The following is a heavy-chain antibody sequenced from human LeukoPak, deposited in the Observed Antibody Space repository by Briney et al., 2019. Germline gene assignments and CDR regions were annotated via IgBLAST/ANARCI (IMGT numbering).Heavy chain of an antibody. CDR2: ISGSDDGT. Sequence: GGSLRLSCAASGFTFSSYAMTWVRQAPGKGLEWVSSISGSDDGTYYADSVKGRFTISRDNSKNTLYLQMNSLRAEDTAVYYCAKRGPIYSSSPGNYFDYWGQGTLVTVSS. CDR1: GFTFSSYA. J-gene: IGHJ4*02. V-gene: IGHV3-23*01. D-gene: IGHD6-6*01. CDR3: AKRGPIYSSSPGNYFDY.